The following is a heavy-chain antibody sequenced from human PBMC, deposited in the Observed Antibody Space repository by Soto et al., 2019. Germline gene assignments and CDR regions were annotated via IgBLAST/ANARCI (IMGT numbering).Heavy chain of an antibody. V-gene: IGHV3-48*02. CDR1: GFTFSSYS. CDR2: ISSSSSTI. CDR3: ASRGYSGYDP. Sequence: EVQLVESGGGLVQPGESLRLSCAASGFTFSSYSMNWVRQAPGKGLEWVSYISSSSSTIYYADSVKGRISISRDNAKNSLYLQMNSLRDEDTAVYYCASRGYSGYDPWGQGTLVTVSS. J-gene: IGHJ5*02. D-gene: IGHD5-12*01.